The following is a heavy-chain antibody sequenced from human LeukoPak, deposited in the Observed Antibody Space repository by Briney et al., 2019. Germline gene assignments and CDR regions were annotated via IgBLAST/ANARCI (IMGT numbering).Heavy chain of an antibody. CDR3: ARAIVGATLDY. V-gene: IGHV3-13*04. Sequence: GGSLRLSCAASGFTFSSYDMHWVRQATGKGLEWVSAIPSAGDTYFPGSVKGRFTISKENAKNSLYLHMNSLRAGDTAVYYCARAIVGATLDYWGQGTLVTVSS. CDR2: IPSAGDT. D-gene: IGHD1-26*01. J-gene: IGHJ4*02. CDR1: GFTFSSYD.